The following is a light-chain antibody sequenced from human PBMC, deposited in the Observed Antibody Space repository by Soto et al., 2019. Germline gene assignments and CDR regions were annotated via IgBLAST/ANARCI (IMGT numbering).Light chain of an antibody. CDR1: SSDVGAYNY. J-gene: IGLJ2*01. Sequence: QSALTQPASVSGSPGQSITISCTGTSSDVGAYNYVSWYQQHPGKAPKLMIFEVNNRPSGVSNRFSGSKSGNTASLAISGLQAEDEADYYCSSYTSSSTLVFGGGTKLAGL. CDR3: SSYTSSSTLV. CDR2: EVN. V-gene: IGLV2-14*01.